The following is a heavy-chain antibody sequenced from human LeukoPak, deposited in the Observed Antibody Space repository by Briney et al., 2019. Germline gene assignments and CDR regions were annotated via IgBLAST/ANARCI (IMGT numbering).Heavy chain of an antibody. Sequence: ASVKVSCKASGYTFTGYYMHWVRQAPGQGLEWMGWINPNSGGTNYAQKFQGRVTMTRDTSISTAYMELSRLRSDDTAVYYCARISSIAAAGTLSVAWFDPWGQGTLVTVSS. V-gene: IGHV1-2*02. CDR3: ARISSIAAAGTLSVAWFDP. CDR2: INPNSGGT. J-gene: IGHJ5*02. CDR1: GYTFTGYY. D-gene: IGHD6-13*01.